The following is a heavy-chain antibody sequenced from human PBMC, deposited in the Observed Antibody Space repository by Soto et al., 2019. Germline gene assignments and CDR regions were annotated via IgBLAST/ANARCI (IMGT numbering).Heavy chain of an antibody. CDR2: VNPSGGHT. CDR3: ARGGHVVVVTAALDY. D-gene: IGHD2-21*02. V-gene: IGHV1-46*01. J-gene: IGHJ4*02. Sequence: QVQLVQSGAEVKKPGASVKVSCKASGDTFTDYYIHWVRQAPGQGLEWMGTVNPSGGHTTYAQHLLRRMTMTRDTSTSTLYMELTSLTSEEAAVYYCARGGHVVVVTAALDYWGQGTLVTVSS. CDR1: GDTFTDYY.